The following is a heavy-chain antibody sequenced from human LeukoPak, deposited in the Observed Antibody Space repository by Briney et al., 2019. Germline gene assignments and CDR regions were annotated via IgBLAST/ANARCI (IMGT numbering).Heavy chain of an antibody. V-gene: IGHV4-34*01. D-gene: IGHD2-2*02. CDR1: GGSFSGYY. CDR3: ARGHCSSTSCYNKVADFDY. J-gene: IGHJ4*02. Sequence: SETLSLTCAVYGGSFSGYYWSWIRQPPGKGLEWIGEINHSGSTNYNPSLKSRVTISVDTSKNQFSLKLSSVTAADTAVYYCARGHCSSTSCYNKVADFDYWGQGTLVTVSS. CDR2: INHSGST.